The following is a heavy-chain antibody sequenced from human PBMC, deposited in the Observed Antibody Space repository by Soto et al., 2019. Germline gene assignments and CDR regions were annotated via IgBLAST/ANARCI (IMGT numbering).Heavy chain of an antibody. Sequence: EVRLLEAGGGLKQPGGSLRLSCAASGFTFKESAMNWVRQAPGKGLVWVASISDTGASTWYAESVRGRLSISRDNSKNTLYLPMHSLRGEDTAVYYCAKGRGSGWAWYFDNWGQGTLVTVSS. CDR2: ISDTGAST. V-gene: IGHV3-23*01. J-gene: IGHJ4*02. CDR3: AKGRGSGWAWYFDN. D-gene: IGHD6-19*01. CDR1: GFTFKESA.